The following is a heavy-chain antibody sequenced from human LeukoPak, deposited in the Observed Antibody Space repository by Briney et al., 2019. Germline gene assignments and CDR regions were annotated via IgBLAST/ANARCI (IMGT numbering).Heavy chain of an antibody. CDR1: GFTFSNAW. J-gene: IGHJ4*02. Sequence: GRSLRLSCAASGFTFSNAWMSWVRQAPGKGLEWVGRFKSKTDGGTIDYAAPVKGRFTISRDDSKNTLYLQMNSLKTEDTAVYYCTTGGYRYGDDYWGQGTLVTVSS. D-gene: IGHD5-18*01. CDR3: TTGGYRYGDDY. CDR2: FKSKTDGGTI. V-gene: IGHV3-15*01.